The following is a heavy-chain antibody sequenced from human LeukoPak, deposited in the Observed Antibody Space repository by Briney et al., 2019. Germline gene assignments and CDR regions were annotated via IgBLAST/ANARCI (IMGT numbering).Heavy chain of an antibody. CDR2: INPNSGGT. J-gene: IGHJ5*02. Sequence: ASVSVSCKASGYTFTVNFMHWVRQAPGQGREWMGWINPNSGGTNYTQKFQGRVTMTRDTSISTAYIELSRLKSDDTAVYYCARERPNSSSWYARWFDPWGQGTLVTVSS. CDR1: GYTFTVNF. CDR3: ARERPNSSSWYARWFDP. V-gene: IGHV1-2*02. D-gene: IGHD6-13*01.